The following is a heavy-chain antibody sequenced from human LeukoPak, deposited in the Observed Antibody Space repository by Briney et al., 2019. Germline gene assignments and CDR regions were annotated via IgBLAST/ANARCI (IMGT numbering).Heavy chain of an antibody. D-gene: IGHD5-18*01. CDR2: INPNSGGT. CDR1: GYTFTGYQ. J-gene: IGHJ4*02. Sequence: ASVKVSCKASGYTFTGYQMHRVRQAPGQGLEWMGWINPNSGGTNYAQKFQGRVTMTRDTSISTAYMELSRLRSDDTAVYYCVRDFGYSYGLDYWGQGTLVTVSS. CDR3: VRDFGYSYGLDY. V-gene: IGHV1-2*02.